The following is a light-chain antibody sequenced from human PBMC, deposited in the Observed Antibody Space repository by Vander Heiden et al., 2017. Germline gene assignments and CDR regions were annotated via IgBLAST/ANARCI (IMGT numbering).Light chain of an antibody. CDR3: QQYNSCPLT. J-gene: IGKJ1*01. V-gene: IGKV3D-15*01. CDR1: QSVSSN. CDR2: GAS. Sequence: EIVMTQSPATLSVSPGERATLSCRDSQSVSSNLAWYQQKPGQAPRLLIYGASTRATGIPARFSGSGSRTEFTLTISNLQSEDFAVYYCQQYNSCPLTFGQGTKVEIK.